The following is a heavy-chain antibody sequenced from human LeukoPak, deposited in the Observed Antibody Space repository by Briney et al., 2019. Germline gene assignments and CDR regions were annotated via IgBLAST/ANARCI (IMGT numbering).Heavy chain of an antibody. V-gene: IGHV3-53*01. CDR2: IYSGGST. D-gene: IGHD6-19*01. CDR3: AKDLVAVAGEKTD. J-gene: IGHJ4*02. Sequence: GGSLRLSCAASGFTVSSNYMSWVRQAPGKGLEWVSVIYSGGSTYYADSVKGRFTISRDNSKNTLYLQMNSLRAEDTAVYYCAKDLVAVAGEKTDWGQGTLVTVSS. CDR1: GFTVSSNY.